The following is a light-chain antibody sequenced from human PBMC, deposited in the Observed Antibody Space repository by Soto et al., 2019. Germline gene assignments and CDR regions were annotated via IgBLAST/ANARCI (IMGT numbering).Light chain of an antibody. Sequence: QSALTQSASVSGSPGQSITISCTGTSSDVGNYNYVSWYQQHPGEVPKLIIFNVNNRPSGVSNRFSGSKSGNTASLTISGLQAEDEADYYCSSFTSSTTYVFGTGTSSPS. V-gene: IGLV2-14*01. CDR3: SSFTSSTTYV. J-gene: IGLJ1*01. CDR2: NVN. CDR1: SSDVGNYNY.